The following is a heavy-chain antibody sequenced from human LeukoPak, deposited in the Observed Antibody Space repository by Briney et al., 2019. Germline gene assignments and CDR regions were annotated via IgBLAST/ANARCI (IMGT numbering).Heavy chain of an antibody. V-gene: IGHV2-70*11. D-gene: IGHD6-19*01. J-gene: IGHJ6*03. CDR2: IDWDDDK. Sequence: SGPALVKPTQTLTLTCTFSGFSLSTSGMCVSWIRQPPGKALEWLARIDWDDDKYYSTSLKTRLTISKDTSKNQVVLTMTNMDPVDTATYYCARINVAVAGRRNYYYYMDVWGKGTTVTVSS. CDR1: GFSLSTSGMC. CDR3: ARINVAVAGRRNYYYYMDV.